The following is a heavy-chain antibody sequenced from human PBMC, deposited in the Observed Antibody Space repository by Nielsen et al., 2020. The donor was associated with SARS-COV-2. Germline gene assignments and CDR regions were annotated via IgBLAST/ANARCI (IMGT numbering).Heavy chain of an antibody. J-gene: IGHJ6*02. CDR3: ARGETASGPYYYGMEV. V-gene: IGHV3-48*01. Sequence: GESLKISCAASGFAFSTYNLNWVRQAPGKGLEWVSGISRDSGSIDYVDSVKGRFTISRDNSKNTVYVQMDSLRTEDTAVYYCARGETASGPYYYGMEVWGQGTTVTVSS. CDR1: GFAFSTYN. D-gene: IGHD5-18*01. CDR2: ISRDSGSI.